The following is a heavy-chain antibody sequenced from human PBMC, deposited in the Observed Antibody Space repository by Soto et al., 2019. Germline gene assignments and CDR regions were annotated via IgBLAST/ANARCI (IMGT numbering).Heavy chain of an antibody. V-gene: IGHV1-69*02. D-gene: IGHD2-2*02. CDR3: AMEYCSSTSCYRDY. Sequence: ASVKVSCKASGGTFSSYTISWVGQAPGQGLEWMGRIIPILGIANNAQKFQGRVTITADKSTSTAYMELSSLRSEDTAVYYCAMEYCSSTSCYRDYWGQGTLVTVSS. CDR2: IIPILGIA. J-gene: IGHJ4*02. CDR1: GGTFSSYT.